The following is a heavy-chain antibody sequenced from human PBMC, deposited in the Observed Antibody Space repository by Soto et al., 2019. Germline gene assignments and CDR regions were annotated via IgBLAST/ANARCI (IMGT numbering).Heavy chain of an antibody. CDR2: INPSGDTT. V-gene: IGHV1-46*02. J-gene: IGHJ4*02. CDR3: ARDWALDY. Sequence: QVQLVQSGSEVKRPGTSVKLSCKAAGYTFNAYSVHWVRQAPGQRLEWMGMINPSGDTTTYAQNFKGRVTMTRDTSTTTVYMELSGLRSEDTAVYYCARDWALDYWGQGSLVTVSS. D-gene: IGHD7-27*01. CDR1: GYTFNAYS.